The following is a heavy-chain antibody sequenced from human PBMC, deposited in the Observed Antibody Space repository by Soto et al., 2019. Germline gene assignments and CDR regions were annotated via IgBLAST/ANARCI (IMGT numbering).Heavy chain of an antibody. CDR3: ARAYPSSSTLGWSDP. CDR2: INPRDGST. CDR1: GYTFISYY. J-gene: IGHJ5*02. V-gene: IGHV1-46*01. D-gene: IGHD6-6*01. Sequence: GASVKVSCKASGYTFISYYIHWVRRAPGQGLEWMGTINPRDGSTTYAQKFQGRVIMTRDTSTSIVYMELSSLRSADTAFYYCARAYPSSSTLGWSDPWGQGTLVTVS.